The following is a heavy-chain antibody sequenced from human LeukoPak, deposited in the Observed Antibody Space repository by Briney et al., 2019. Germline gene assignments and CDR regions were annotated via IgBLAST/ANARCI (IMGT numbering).Heavy chain of an antibody. D-gene: IGHD1-1*01. CDR1: GGSISSGGYY. CDR2: IYYSGST. Sequence: SQTLSLTCTVSGGSISSGGYYWSWIRQHPGKGLEWIGYIYYSGSTYYNPSLKSRVTISVDTSKNQFSLKLSSVTAADTAVYYCARGLNRSKTVFRYWGQGTLVTVSS. J-gene: IGHJ4*02. V-gene: IGHV4-31*03. CDR3: ARGLNRSKTVFRY.